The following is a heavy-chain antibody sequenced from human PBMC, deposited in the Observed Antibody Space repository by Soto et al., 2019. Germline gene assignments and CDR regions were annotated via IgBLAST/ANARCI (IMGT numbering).Heavy chain of an antibody. Sequence: ASVKVSCKASGYTFYSYGITWVRQAPGQGLEWMGWISAYNGNTNYAQKVQGRVTMTTDTTTSTAYMELRSLRSDDTAVYFCVRDPGSFYYDAIVTFDVWGQGTLVTVSS. V-gene: IGHV1-18*01. D-gene: IGHD3-16*01. J-gene: IGHJ4*02. CDR1: GYTFYSYG. CDR2: ISAYNGNT. CDR3: VRDPGSFYYDAIVTFDV.